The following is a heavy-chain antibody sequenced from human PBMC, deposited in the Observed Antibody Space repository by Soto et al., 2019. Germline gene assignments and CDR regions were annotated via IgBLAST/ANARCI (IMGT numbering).Heavy chain of an antibody. J-gene: IGHJ5*02. D-gene: IGHD1-26*01. CDR1: GGSISSSSYY. CDR3: ARSHGGSYFWFDP. CDR2: IYYSGST. Sequence: PSETLSLTCTVSGGSISSSSYYWGWIRQPPGKGLEWIGSIYYSGSTYYNPSLKSRVTISVDTSKNQFSLKLSSVTAADTAVYYCARSHGGSYFWFDPWGQGTLVTVSS. V-gene: IGHV4-39*01.